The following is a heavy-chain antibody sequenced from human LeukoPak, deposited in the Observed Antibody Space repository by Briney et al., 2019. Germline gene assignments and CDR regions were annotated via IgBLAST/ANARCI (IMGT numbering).Heavy chain of an antibody. V-gene: IGHV3-21*01. J-gene: IGHJ5*02. Sequence: KPGGSLRLSXAASGFTFGSYWMSWVRQTPGKGLEWLSSISSGSSFIYYADSVKGRFTIARDNAKNSLYLQMYSLRPEDTAIYYCVRDQGGERWFDPWGQGTLVTVSS. CDR2: ISSGSSFI. CDR1: GFTFGSYW. D-gene: IGHD3-16*01. CDR3: VRDQGGERWFDP.